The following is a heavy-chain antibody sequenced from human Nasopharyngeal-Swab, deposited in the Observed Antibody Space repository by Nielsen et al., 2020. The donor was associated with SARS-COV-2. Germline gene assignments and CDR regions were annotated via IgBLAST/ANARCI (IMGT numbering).Heavy chain of an antibody. CDR1: GYKFTSNW. D-gene: IGHD6-13*01. V-gene: IGHV5-51*01. Sequence: GESLKISCKGSGYKFTSNWIAWVRQMPGKGLEWMGIIYPADSDTRYSPSFQGHVTISADKSINTAFLHWSSLKASDSAMYYCAGPKVSNSWYILPVSEALHLWGQGTMVSVSS. CDR2: IYPADSDT. J-gene: IGHJ3*01. CDR3: AGPKVSNSWYILPVSEALHL.